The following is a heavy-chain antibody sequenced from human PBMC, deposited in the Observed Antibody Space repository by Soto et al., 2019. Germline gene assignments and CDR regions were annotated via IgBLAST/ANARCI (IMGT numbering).Heavy chain of an antibody. CDR1: GFTFSSYD. CDR3: ARDGVYGSLSY. J-gene: IGHJ4*02. V-gene: IGHV3-13*01. CDR2: ISTAGDT. D-gene: IGHD2-8*01. Sequence: EVQLVESGGGLVQPGGSLRLSCAASGFTFSSYDMHWVRQATGKGLEWVSAISTAGDTYYPGSVKGRFTISRENAKNSLYLQMNSLRAGDTAVYYCARDGVYGSLSYWGQGTLVTVSS.